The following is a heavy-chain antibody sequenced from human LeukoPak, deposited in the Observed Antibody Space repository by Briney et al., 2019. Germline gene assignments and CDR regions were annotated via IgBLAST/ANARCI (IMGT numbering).Heavy chain of an antibody. CDR2: IIPILGIA. CDR3: ARDQDRGSYYGMDV. J-gene: IGHJ6*02. V-gene: IGHV1-69*04. CDR1: GGTFSSYA. D-gene: IGHD1-14*01. Sequence: SVKVSCKASGGTFSSYAISWVRQAPGQGLEWMGRIIPILGIANYAQKFQGRVTITADKSTSTAYMELSSLRSEDTAVYYCARDQDRGSYYGMDVWGQGTTVTVSS.